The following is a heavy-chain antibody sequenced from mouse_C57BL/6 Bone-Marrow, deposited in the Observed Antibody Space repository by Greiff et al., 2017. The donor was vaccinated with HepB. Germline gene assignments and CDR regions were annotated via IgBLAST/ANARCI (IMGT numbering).Heavy chain of an antibody. V-gene: IGHV1-19*01. Sequence: VQLQQSGPVLVKPGASVKMSCKASGYTFTDYYMNWVKQSHGKSLEWIGVINPYNGGTSYNQKFKGKATLTVDKSSSTAYMELNSLTSEDSAVYYCASRFYYEYFDVWGTGTTVTVSS. CDR1: GYTFTDYY. CDR3: ASRFYYEYFDV. CDR2: INPYNGGT. D-gene: IGHD2-4*01. J-gene: IGHJ1*03.